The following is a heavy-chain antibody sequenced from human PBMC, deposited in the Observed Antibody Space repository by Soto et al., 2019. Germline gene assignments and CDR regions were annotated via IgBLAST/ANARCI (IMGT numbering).Heavy chain of an antibody. J-gene: IGHJ6*02. CDR3: ARLAMASRRGYYGMDV. D-gene: IGHD3-16*01. CDR1: GYSFTSYW. Sequence: EVQLVQSGAEVKKPGESLRISCKGSGYSFTSYWITWVRQMPGKGLEWMGRIDPSDSYTNYSPSFQGHVTISADKSISTAYLQWSSLKASDTAMYYCARLAMASRRGYYGMDVWGQGTKVTVSS. CDR2: IDPSDSYT. V-gene: IGHV5-10-1*01.